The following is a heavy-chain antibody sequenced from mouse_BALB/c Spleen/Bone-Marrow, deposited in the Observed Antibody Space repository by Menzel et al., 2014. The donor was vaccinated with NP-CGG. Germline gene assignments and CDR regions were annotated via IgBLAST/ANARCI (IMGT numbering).Heavy chain of an antibody. V-gene: IGHV1-61*01. CDR1: GYSFISYW. J-gene: IGHJ2*01. CDR2: IHPSDGET. Sequence: QVQLKQSGAELVRPGTSVKLSCKASGYSFISYWMNWVKQRPGEGLEWIGTIHPSDGETRLNQKFKDKATLTVDKSSSTVYTQFSSPSSEDSAVYYCARQDITAASDHWGQGTTLTVSS. CDR3: ARQDITAASDH. D-gene: IGHD1-2*01.